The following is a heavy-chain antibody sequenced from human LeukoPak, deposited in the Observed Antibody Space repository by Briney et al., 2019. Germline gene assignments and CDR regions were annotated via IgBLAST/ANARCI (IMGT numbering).Heavy chain of an antibody. CDR3: ARGPPYYDILTGYCDY. J-gene: IGHJ4*02. V-gene: IGHV3-30*04. CDR2: ISYDGSNK. Sequence: GGSLRLSCAASGFTFSNYAMHWVRQAPGKGLEWVAVISYDGSNKYYADSVKGRFTISRDNSKNTLYLQMNSLRAEDTAVYYCARGPPYYDILTGYCDYWGQGTLVTVSS. CDR1: GFTFSNYA. D-gene: IGHD3-9*01.